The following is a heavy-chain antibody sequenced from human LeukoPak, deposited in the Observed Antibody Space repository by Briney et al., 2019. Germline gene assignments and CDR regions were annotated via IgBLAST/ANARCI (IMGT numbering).Heavy chain of an antibody. D-gene: IGHD6-13*01. V-gene: IGHV3-23*01. Sequence: PGGSLRLSCAASGFTFSTYVMSWVRQAPGKGLEWVSAISGSGGSTDYADSVKGRFTISRDNSKNTLYVQMNSLRAEDTAVYYCAAGTAADYWGQGTQVTVSS. CDR1: GFTFSTYV. J-gene: IGHJ4*02. CDR3: AAGTAADY. CDR2: ISGSGGST.